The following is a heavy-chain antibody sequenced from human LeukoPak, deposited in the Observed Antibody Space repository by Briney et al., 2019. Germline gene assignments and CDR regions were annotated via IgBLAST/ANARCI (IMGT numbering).Heavy chain of an antibody. D-gene: IGHD6-13*01. CDR2: INQSGST. CDR3: ARLPGIAAV. J-gene: IGHJ4*02. Sequence: SETLSLTCTVSGGSTSRYYWSWIRQPPGKGLEWLGYINQSGSTTYNPSLKSRLTMSVDTSKNQISLNLISLTAADTAVYYCARLPGIAAVWGQGTLVTVSS. V-gene: IGHV4-59*08. CDR1: GGSTSRYY.